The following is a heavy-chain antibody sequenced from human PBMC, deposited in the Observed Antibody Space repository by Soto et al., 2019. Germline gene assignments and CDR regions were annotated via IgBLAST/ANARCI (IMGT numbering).Heavy chain of an antibody. CDR3: AGQTDIWIGYYYFDY. J-gene: IGHJ4*02. D-gene: IGHD3-3*01. Sequence: PSETLSLTCTVSGGSISSGGYYWSWIRQHPGKGLEWIGYIYYSGSTYYNPSLKSRVTISVDTSKNQFSLKLSSVTAADTAVYYCAGQTDIWIGYYYFDYWGQGTLVTVSS. CDR1: GGSISSGGYY. V-gene: IGHV4-31*03. CDR2: IYYSGST.